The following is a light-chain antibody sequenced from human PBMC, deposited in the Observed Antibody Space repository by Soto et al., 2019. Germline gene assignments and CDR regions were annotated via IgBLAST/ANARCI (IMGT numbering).Light chain of an antibody. CDR3: QSLGTGIQV. V-gene: IGLV4-69*01. CDR2: INSDGSH. J-gene: IGLJ3*02. CDR1: SGHSTYA. Sequence: QPVLTQSPSVSASLGASVKLTCTLSSGHSTYAIAWHQQQPEKGPRFLMKINSDGSHSKGDGFFDRFSGSSSGAERHLTISSLQSEDEADYYSQSLGTGIQVFGGGTQLTVL.